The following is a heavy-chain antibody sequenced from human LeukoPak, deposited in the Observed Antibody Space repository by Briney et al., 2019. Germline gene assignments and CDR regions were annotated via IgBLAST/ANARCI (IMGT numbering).Heavy chain of an antibody. CDR1: NYPITSDYY. CDR2: IFHSGIA. CDR3: RFYYYMDV. Sequence: SETLSLTCAASNYPITSDYYWVWIRQPPGQGLEWIGQIFHSGIAHYNPSLKSRVTMSVDTSRSQFSVNLNSVTAADTAVYYNRFYYYMDVWGKGTTVTVSS. V-gene: IGHV4-38-2*01. J-gene: IGHJ6*03.